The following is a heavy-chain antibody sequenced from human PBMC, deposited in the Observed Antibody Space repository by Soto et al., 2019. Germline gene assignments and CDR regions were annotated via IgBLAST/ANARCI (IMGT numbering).Heavy chain of an antibody. CDR1: GFSFSTYS. CDR2: IGRRSDT. D-gene: IGHD2-21*02. Sequence: SGGSLRLSCEASGFSFSTYSMHWVRQAPGKGLEWVSSIGRRSDTYYADSVKGRFTISRDNAKNSVSLQMNSLRDEDTAVYYCAREETAWPLAYGLDGWGQGTTVTVSS. CDR3: AREETAWPLAYGLDG. V-gene: IGHV3-21*01. J-gene: IGHJ6*02.